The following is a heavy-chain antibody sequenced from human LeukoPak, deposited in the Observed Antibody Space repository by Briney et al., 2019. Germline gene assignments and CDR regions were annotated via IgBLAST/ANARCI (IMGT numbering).Heavy chain of an antibody. CDR1: GGSISSSSYY. V-gene: IGHV4-39*07. J-gene: IGHJ5*02. CDR2: IYYSGST. CDR3: ARDRGGEFPFDP. D-gene: IGHD3-10*01. Sequence: SETLSLTCTVSGGSISSSSYYWGWIRQPPGKGLQRIGSIYYSGSTYYNPSLKSRVTISVDTSKNQFSLKLRSVTAADTAVYYCARDRGGEFPFDPWGQGTLVTVSS.